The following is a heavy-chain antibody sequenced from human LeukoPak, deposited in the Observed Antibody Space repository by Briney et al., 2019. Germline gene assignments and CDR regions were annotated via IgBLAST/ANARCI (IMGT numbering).Heavy chain of an antibody. Sequence: VASVTVSCKASGGTFSSYAISWVRQAPGQGLEWMGGIIPIFGTANYAQKFQGRVTITADESTSTAYMELSSLRSEDTAVYYCATLDTAMVRDDYWGQGTLVTVSS. J-gene: IGHJ4*02. CDR2: IIPIFGTA. CDR1: GGTFSSYA. CDR3: ATLDTAMVRDDY. V-gene: IGHV1-69*13. D-gene: IGHD5-18*01.